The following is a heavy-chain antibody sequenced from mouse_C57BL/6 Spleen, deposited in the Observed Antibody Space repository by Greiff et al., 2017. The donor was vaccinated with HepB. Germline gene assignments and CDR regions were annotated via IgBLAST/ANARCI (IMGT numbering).Heavy chain of an antibody. V-gene: IGHV3-1*01. CDR1: GYSITSGYD. Sequence: EVQLQESGPGMVKPSQSLSLTCTVTGYSITSGYDWHWIRHFPGNKLEWMGYISYSGSTNSNPSLQSRISITHDTAKNHFFLKLNSVTTEDTATYYCARAPADDYAMDYWGQGTSVTVSS. J-gene: IGHJ4*01. CDR3: ARAPADDYAMDY. CDR2: ISYSGST.